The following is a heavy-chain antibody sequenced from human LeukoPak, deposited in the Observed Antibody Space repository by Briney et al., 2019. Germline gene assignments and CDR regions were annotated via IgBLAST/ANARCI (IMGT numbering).Heavy chain of an antibody. CDR2: ISGSGGST. CDR3: AKDRGIAAAGARHFDS. Sequence: GGSLRLSCAASGFTFSSYAMSWVRQAPGKGLEWVSAISGSGGSTYYADSVKGRFTISRDNSKNTLYLQMNSLRAEDTAVYYCAKDRGIAAAGARHFDSWGQGTLVTVSS. D-gene: IGHD6-13*01. CDR1: GFTFSSYA. V-gene: IGHV3-23*01. J-gene: IGHJ4*02.